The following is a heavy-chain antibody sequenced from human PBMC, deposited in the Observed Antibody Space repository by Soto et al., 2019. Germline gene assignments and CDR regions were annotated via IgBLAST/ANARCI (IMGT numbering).Heavy chain of an antibody. Sequence: SETLSLTCTVSGGSINSNSYYWGWIRQPPGKGLEWIGSMSYSGSTYYNPSLKSRVTISLYTSRKQFSLELSSVTAADTAVYYCARDGDYYDSSGYYYFSYWGQGTLVTVS. J-gene: IGHJ4*02. D-gene: IGHD3-22*01. CDR3: ARDGDYYDSSGYYYFSY. CDR2: MSYSGST. V-gene: IGHV4-39*02. CDR1: GGSINSNSYY.